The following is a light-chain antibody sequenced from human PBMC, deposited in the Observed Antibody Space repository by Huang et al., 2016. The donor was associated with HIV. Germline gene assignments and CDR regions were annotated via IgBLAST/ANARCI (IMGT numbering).Light chain of an antibody. CDR3: MQRTQRPLT. J-gene: IGKJ4*01. V-gene: IGKV2D-29*02. CDR1: QSLLHRDGETY. CDR2: EVS. Sequence: DIVMTQTPLSLSVTPGQPASISCTSSQSLLHRDGETYLYWYLHKPGQSPQLLIYEVSNRFSGVPDRVSGSGSGTDFTLRISRVEAEDVGVYYCMQRTQRPLTFGGGTKVEIK.